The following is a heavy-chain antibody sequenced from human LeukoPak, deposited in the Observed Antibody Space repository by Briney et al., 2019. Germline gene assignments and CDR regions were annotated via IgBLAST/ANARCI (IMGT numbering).Heavy chain of an antibody. Sequence: PGRSLILSCAASGFTFSSYAMHWVRQAPGKGLEWVAVISYDGSNKYYADSVKGRFTISRDNSKNTLYLQMNSLRAEDTAVYYCARVDSSSWYPGFDYWGQGTLVTVSS. J-gene: IGHJ4*02. CDR1: GFTFSSYA. V-gene: IGHV3-30*04. D-gene: IGHD6-13*01. CDR3: ARVDSSSWYPGFDY. CDR2: ISYDGSNK.